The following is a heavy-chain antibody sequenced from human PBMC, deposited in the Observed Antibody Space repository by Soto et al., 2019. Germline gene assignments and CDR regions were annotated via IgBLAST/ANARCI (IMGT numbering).Heavy chain of an antibody. V-gene: IGHV4-39*01. CDR3: ARIGSAGNFDE. D-gene: IGHD6-6*01. CDR1: GGSISSSSYY. J-gene: IGHJ4*02. CDR2: IYYSGST. Sequence: ASETLSLTCPVSGGSISSSSYYWGLIRQPPGKGLEWIGSIYYSGSTYYNPSLKSRVTISVDTSKNQFSLKLSSVTAADTAVYYCARIGSAGNFDEWGRGSVVTVSS.